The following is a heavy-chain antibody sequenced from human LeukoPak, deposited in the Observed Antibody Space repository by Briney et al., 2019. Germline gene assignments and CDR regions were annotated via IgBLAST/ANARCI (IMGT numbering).Heavy chain of an antibody. CDR1: GFTFRNAW. CDR2: IKSKTDGGTI. D-gene: IGHD2-15*01. Sequence: GGSLRLSCAASGFTFRNAWITWVRHAPGKGLEWVGRIKSKTDGGTIDYAAPVKRRSTASRDDSKNTVYLQMNSLKTEDTAVYFCTTEGYCSGGNCYSFDNWGQGTLVPVSS. V-gene: IGHV3-15*01. CDR3: TTEGYCSGGNCYSFDN. J-gene: IGHJ4*02.